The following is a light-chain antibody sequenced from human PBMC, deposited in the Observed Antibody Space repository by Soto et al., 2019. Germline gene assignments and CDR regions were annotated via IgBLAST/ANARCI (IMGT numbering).Light chain of an antibody. Sequence: EIVMTQSPATLSVSPGERATLSCRASQSVSSNLAWYQQKPGQAPRLLIYDASTRATGIPARFSGSGSGTEFTLTISSLQSEDVAVYYCQQSNNWPPWTFGQGTKVEIK. V-gene: IGKV3-15*01. CDR2: DAS. CDR1: QSVSSN. CDR3: QQSNNWPPWT. J-gene: IGKJ1*01.